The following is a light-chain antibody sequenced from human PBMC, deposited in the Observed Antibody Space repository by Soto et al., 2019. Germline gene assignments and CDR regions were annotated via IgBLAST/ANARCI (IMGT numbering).Light chain of an antibody. CDR3: SSYAASNNFYFV. CDR2: EVT. Sequence: HSALTQPPSASGSPGQSVTISCTGTSSDVGGYNYVSWYQQYPGRAPKLMIYEVTKRPSGVPDRFSGSKSGNTASRTVSGLKAEDEADYYCSSYAASNNFYFVFGGGTKVTVL. J-gene: IGLJ3*02. CDR1: SSDVGGYNY. V-gene: IGLV2-8*01.